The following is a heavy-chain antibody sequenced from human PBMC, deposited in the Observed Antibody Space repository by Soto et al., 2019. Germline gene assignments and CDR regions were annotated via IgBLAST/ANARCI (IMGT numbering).Heavy chain of an antibody. CDR1: GFTFSNAW. V-gene: IGHV3-15*01. J-gene: IGHJ4*02. Sequence: DLVESGGGLVKPGGSLRLSCAASGFTFSNAWMSWVRQAPGKGLEWVGRIKSKSDGGTTDYAAPVKGRVAISRDDSSNTLYLQMNSLKTEDTAVYYCTTEHAVFGVVIVPVDYWGQGTLVTVSS. CDR2: IKSKSDGGTT. CDR3: TTEHAVFGVVIVPVDY. D-gene: IGHD3-3*01.